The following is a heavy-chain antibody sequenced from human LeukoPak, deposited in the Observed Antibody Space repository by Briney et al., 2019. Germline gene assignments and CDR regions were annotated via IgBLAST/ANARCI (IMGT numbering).Heavy chain of an antibody. Sequence: GASVKVSCKASGYTFTSYGISWVRQAPGQGLEWMGWISAYNGNTNYAQKLQGRVTMTTDTSTSTAYMELRSLRSDDTAVYYCARDPWAGDYDSRHANYYFDYWGQGTLVTVSS. CDR3: ARDPWAGDYDSRHANYYFDY. CDR2: ISAYNGNT. J-gene: IGHJ4*02. CDR1: GYTFTSYG. V-gene: IGHV1-18*01. D-gene: IGHD3-22*01.